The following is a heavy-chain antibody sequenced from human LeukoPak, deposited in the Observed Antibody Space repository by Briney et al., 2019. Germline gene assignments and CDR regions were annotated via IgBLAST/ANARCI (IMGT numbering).Heavy chain of an antibody. V-gene: IGHV4-31*03. J-gene: IGHJ6*02. CDR3: AREILAAAGIPPDYYYYYGMDV. CDR1: GGSISSGGYY. D-gene: IGHD6-13*01. Sequence: SQTLSLTCTVSGGSISSGGYYWSWLRQHPGKGLEWIGYIYYSGSTYYNPSLKSRVTISVDTSKNQFSLKLSSVTAADTAVYYCAREILAAAGIPPDYYYYYGMDVWGQGTTVTVSS. CDR2: IYYSGST.